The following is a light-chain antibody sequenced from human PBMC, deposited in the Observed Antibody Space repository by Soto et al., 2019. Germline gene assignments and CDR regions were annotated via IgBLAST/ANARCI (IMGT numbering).Light chain of an antibody. CDR2: STS. CDR3: QQYGTSPLT. J-gene: IGKJ4*01. Sequence: EIVLTQSPATLSLSPGERATLSCRASQSLHTAYLAWYKQRPGQAPTLLIYSTSNRATGIPVRFTGSGSGTDFTLTISRLEPDDFAVYYCQQYGTSPLTFGGGTKWIS. CDR1: QSLHTAY. V-gene: IGKV3-20*01.